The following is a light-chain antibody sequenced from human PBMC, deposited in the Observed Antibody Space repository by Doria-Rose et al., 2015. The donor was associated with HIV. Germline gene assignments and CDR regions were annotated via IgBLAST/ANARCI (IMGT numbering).Light chain of an antibody. J-gene: IGKJ3*01. V-gene: IGKV4-1*01. Sequence: DIRLTQSPESPGMSLGERATLNCKSNQSLLYTSKNYLAWYQQKPGQPPKLLIYWASTRQSGVPARFSGSGSGTDFTLTISSLEAEDVAVYYCQQYYDTPSFGPGTTVVIK. CDR1: QSLLYTSKNY. CDR3: QQYYDTPS. CDR2: WAS.